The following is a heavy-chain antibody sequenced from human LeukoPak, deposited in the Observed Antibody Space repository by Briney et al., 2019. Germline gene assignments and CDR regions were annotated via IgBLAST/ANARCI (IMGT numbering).Heavy chain of an antibody. V-gene: IGHV3-48*02. D-gene: IGHD6-19*01. CDR1: GFTFSTYN. J-gene: IGHJ4*02. CDR3: AKISSSSCTDY. Sequence: GGSLRLSCAASGFTFSTYNMNWVRQAPGKGLEWVSFISSDSRIIYYADSVKGRFTVSRDNAKNSLYLQMNSLTDEDAAVYYCAKISSSSCTDYWGQGTLVTVSS. CDR2: ISSDSRII.